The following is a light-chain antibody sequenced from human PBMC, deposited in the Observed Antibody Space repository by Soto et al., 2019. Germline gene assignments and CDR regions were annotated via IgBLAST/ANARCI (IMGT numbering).Light chain of an antibody. V-gene: IGLV1-47*01. J-gene: IGLJ2*01. CDR1: SSNIGSYI. Sequence: QAVVTQPPSASGTPGQRVTISCSGSSSNIGSYIVYWYQKLPGTAPKLLVYSSNQRPSGVPDRFSDSKSGTSASLAISGLRSEDEADYFCAAWDDSLSAVLFGGGPKLTVL. CDR2: SSN. CDR3: AAWDDSLSAVL.